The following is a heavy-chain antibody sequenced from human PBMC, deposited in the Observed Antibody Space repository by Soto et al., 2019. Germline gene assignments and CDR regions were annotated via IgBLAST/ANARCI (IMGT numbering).Heavy chain of an antibody. J-gene: IGHJ6*02. Sequence: ASVRVSCKACGYTFTGYYMHWVRQAPGQGLEWMGWINPNSGGTNYAQKFQGRVTMTGDTSISTAYMELSRLRSDDTAVYYCARDFFPILTGYYIAYYYGMDVWGQGTTVTVSS. CDR2: INPNSGGT. CDR1: GYTFTGYY. CDR3: ARDFFPILTGYYIAYYYGMDV. D-gene: IGHD3-9*01. V-gene: IGHV1-2*02.